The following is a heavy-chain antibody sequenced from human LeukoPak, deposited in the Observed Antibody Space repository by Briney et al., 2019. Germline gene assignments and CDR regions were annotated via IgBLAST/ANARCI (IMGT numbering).Heavy chain of an antibody. V-gene: IGHV3-7*03. CDR2: IQQNGSEK. CDR1: GFAFSDSC. CDR3: ARDRDGKDY. J-gene: IGHJ4*02. Sequence: GGSLRLSCAASGFAFSDSCMSWVRQAPGKGLEWVASIQQNGSEKYYVDSVKGRFTISRDNAKNSLDLQMNSLTAEDTAVYYCARDRDGKDYWGQGTLVTVSS. D-gene: IGHD1-1*01.